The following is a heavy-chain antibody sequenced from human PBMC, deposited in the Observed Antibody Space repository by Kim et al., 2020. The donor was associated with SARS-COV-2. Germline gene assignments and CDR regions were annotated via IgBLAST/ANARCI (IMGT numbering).Heavy chain of an antibody. Sequence: ASVKVSCKASGYTFTSYGISWVRQAPGQGLEWMGWISAYNGNTNYAQKLQGRVTMTTDTSTSTAYMELRSLRSDDTAGYYCSRDPNWGHPFHGSGRRNLFDPWGQGTLVTGSS. CDR2: ISAYNGNT. D-gene: IGHD3-10*01. CDR3: SRDPNWGHPFHGSGRRNLFDP. V-gene: IGHV1-18*04. J-gene: IGHJ5*02. CDR1: GYTFTSYG.